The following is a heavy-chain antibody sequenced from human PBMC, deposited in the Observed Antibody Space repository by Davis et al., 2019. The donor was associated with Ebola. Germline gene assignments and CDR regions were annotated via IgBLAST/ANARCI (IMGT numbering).Heavy chain of an antibody. Sequence: AASVKVSCKASGGTFSSYTISWVRQAPGQGLEWMGRIIPILGIANYAQKFQGRVTITADKSTSTAYMELSSLRSEDTAVYYCARETYYYDSSGYYSVVGFDYWGQGTLVTVSS. D-gene: IGHD3-22*01. J-gene: IGHJ4*02. CDR1: GGTFSSYT. CDR3: ARETYYYDSSGYYSVVGFDY. CDR2: IIPILGIA. V-gene: IGHV1-69*02.